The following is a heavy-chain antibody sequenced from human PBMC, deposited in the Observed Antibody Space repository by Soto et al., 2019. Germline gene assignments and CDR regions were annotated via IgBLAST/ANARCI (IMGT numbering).Heavy chain of an antibody. D-gene: IGHD2-2*01. J-gene: IGHJ4*02. CDR3: ARVVDVVVPAATGFFDY. V-gene: IGHV1-18*01. CDR1: GYTFTSYG. Sequence: ASVKVSCKASGYTFTSYGISWVRQAPGQGLEWMGWISAYNGNTNYAQKLQGRVTMTTDTSTSTAYMELRSLRSDDTAVYYCARVVDVVVPAATGFFDYWGQGTLVTVSS. CDR2: ISAYNGNT.